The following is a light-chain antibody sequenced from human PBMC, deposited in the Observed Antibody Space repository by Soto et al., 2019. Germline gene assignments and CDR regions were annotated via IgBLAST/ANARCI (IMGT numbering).Light chain of an antibody. CDR2: EVS. J-gene: IGLJ2*01. Sequence: QSALTQPASVSGSPGQSITISCTGTTSDVGDYNSVSWYQQHPDKAPNLMIYEVSNRPSGVSSRFSGSKSGNTASLTISGLQAEDEADYYCSSHTSSSTLVFGGGTKLTVL. CDR3: SSHTSSSTLV. V-gene: IGLV2-14*01. CDR1: TSDVGDYNS.